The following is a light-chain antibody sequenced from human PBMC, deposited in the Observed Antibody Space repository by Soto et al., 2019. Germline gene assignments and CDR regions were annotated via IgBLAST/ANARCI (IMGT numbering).Light chain of an antibody. J-gene: IGLJ2*01. V-gene: IGLV2-14*01. CDR1: SSDVGGYRY. CDR3: SSYTRSSTLVV. Sequence: QSALTQPASVSGSPGQSITISCTGTSSDVGGYRYVSWYQHHPGKAPKLLIYEVTYRPSGVSNRFSGSKSGNTASLTISGLQAEDEADYYCSSYTRSSTLVVFGGGTKLTVL. CDR2: EVT.